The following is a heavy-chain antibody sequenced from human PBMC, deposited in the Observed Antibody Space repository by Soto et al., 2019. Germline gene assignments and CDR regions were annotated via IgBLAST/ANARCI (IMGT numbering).Heavy chain of an antibody. J-gene: IGHJ6*02. Sequence: QVQLVQSGAEVKKPRASVKVSCKASGYTFTSYDINWVRQATGQGLEWMGWMNTTSGNTGYAQKFEGRVTMTSNTSISTAYMELSSLRSEATAVYYCAREKSSGVDVWGQGTTVTVSS. CDR1: GYTFTSYD. D-gene: IGHD3-10*01. CDR2: MNTTSGNT. CDR3: AREKSSGVDV. V-gene: IGHV1-8*01.